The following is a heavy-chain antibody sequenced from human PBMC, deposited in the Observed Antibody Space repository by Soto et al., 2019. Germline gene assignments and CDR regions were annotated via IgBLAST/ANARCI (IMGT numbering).Heavy chain of an antibody. D-gene: IGHD2-8*01. Sequence: QVQLEASGPGLVKPSQTVSLTCSVSGGSIRSGGYFWTWIRQHPGKGLEYIGHIYSTGSTYYIPSLRRRLTMSLDTSKNQFSLHLTSVTAADTALYFCARLNSGLYQSFDSWGQGALVTVSS. CDR1: GGSIRSGGYF. CDR2: IYSTGST. CDR3: ARLNSGLYQSFDS. V-gene: IGHV4-31*03. J-gene: IGHJ4*02.